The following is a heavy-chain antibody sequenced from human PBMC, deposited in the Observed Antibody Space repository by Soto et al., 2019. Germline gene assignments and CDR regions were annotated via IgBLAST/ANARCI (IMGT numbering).Heavy chain of an antibody. CDR3: AKRSSSSTFDY. J-gene: IGHJ4*02. D-gene: IGHD6-6*01. CDR1: GFTFSSYA. V-gene: IGHV3-23*01. Sequence: EVQLLESGGGLVQPGESLRLSCAASGFTFSSYAMSWVRQAPGKGLEWVSVISGSDDSTYYADSVKGRFTISRDNSKNTLHLQRNSLRAEDTAVYYCAKRSSSSTFDYWGQGTLVTVSS. CDR2: ISGSDDST.